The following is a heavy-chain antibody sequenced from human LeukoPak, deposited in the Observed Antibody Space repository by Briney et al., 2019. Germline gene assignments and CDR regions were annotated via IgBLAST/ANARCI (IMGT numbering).Heavy chain of an antibody. J-gene: IGHJ4*02. CDR3: ATYGSSDY. CDR1: GFTVSSNY. Sequence: GGSLRLSCAVSGFTVSSNYMSWVRQAPGKGLEWVSVIYSGGNTYYADSVKGRFTISRDYSKNTLYLQMNSLRAEDTAVYYCATYGSSDYWGQGALVTVSS. CDR2: IYSGGNT. V-gene: IGHV3-53*01. D-gene: IGHD3-10*01.